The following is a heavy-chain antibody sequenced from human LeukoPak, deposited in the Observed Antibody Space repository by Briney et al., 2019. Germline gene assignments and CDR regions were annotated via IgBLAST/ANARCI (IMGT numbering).Heavy chain of an antibody. CDR2: MSGSGVYT. D-gene: IGHD5-12*01. J-gene: IGHJ4*02. CDR1: GFTFSNYA. Sequence: PGGSLRLSCAASGFTFSNYAMSWVRQAPGKGLEWLSSMSGSGVYTYYADSVRGRFTISRDNSENKLYLQANSLRAEDTAVYYCGKGLNRDYSGIGDHWGQGTLVTVSS. CDR3: GKGLNRDYSGIGDH. V-gene: IGHV3-23*01.